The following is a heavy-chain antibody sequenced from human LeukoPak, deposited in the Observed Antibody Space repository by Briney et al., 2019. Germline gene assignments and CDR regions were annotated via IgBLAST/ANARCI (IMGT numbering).Heavy chain of an antibody. CDR1: GYTFTSYD. V-gene: IGHV1-8*01. Sequence: ASVKVSCKASGYTFTSYDINWVRQATGHGLEWMGWMNPNSGNTGYAQKFQGRVTMTRNTSISTAYMELGSLRSEDTAVYYCASVPRTYYYGSGSYYYFDYWGQGTLVTVSS. CDR2: MNPNSGNT. CDR3: ASVPRTYYYGSGSYYYFDY. D-gene: IGHD3-10*01. J-gene: IGHJ4*02.